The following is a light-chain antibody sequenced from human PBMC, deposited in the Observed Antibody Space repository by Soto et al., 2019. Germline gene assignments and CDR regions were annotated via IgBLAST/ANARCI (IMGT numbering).Light chain of an antibody. J-gene: IGKJ2*01. CDR1: EDIANF. V-gene: IGKV1-33*01. CDR3: QQYDSLPQT. CDR2: DAS. Sequence: DIQMTQSPSSLSASVGDRVTITCQASEDIANFLNWYQQTQGRDPKLLIYDASTSQTGVPSRFGGSGSGTDFTFTISSLQPEDLATYYCQQYDSLPQTFGQGTKLEI.